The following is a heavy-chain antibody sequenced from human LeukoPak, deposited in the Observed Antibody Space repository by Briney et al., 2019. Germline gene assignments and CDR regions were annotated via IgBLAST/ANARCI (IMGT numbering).Heavy chain of an antibody. CDR2: VYQSGHA. CDR3: ASLRFGDSYFDL. J-gene: IGHJ4*02. D-gene: IGHD3-10*01. Sequence: SETLSLTCKVSNYSARSDVHWSWIRQSPGRGLEWVASVYQSGHAYYSPSLKSRVLISFDTSKKELSLKINSVTATDTALYYCASLRFGDSYFDLWGQGTQVTVSS. V-gene: IGHV4-38-2*02. CDR1: NYSARSDVH.